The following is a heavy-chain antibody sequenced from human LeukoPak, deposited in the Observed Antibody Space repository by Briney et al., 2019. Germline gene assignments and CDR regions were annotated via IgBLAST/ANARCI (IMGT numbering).Heavy chain of an antibody. CDR1: GFTFSNYW. CDR3: ARDLLASSGYYCVQPSH. Sequence: GGSLRLSCAASGFTFSNYWMHWVRQAPGKGLVWVSRINGDGSTTRYADSVKGRFTISRDNAKNTLYLQMDSLRAEDTAVYYCARDLLASSGYYCVQPSHWGQGALVIVSS. D-gene: IGHD3-22*01. CDR2: INGDGSTT. J-gene: IGHJ4*02. V-gene: IGHV3-74*01.